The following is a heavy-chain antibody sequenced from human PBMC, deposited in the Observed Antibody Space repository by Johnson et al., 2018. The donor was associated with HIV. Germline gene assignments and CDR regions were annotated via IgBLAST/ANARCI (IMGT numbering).Heavy chain of an antibody. CDR1: GFTFSDYY. V-gene: IGHV3-11*01. J-gene: IGHJ3*02. CDR2: ISSRGSTI. D-gene: IGHD3-22*01. CDR3: ASNYDSSLDAFDI. Sequence: QVQLVESGGGLVKPGGSLRLSCAASGFTFSDYYMSWIRQAPGKGLEWVSYISSRGSTIYYAESVKGRFTISRDKSKNTLYLQMNSLRVEDTAIYYCASNYDSSLDAFDIWGQGTMVTVSS.